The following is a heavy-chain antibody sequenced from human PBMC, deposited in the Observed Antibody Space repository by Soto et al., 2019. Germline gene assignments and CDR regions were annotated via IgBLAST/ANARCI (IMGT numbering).Heavy chain of an antibody. D-gene: IGHD3-10*01. CDR1: GFTFSSYA. Sequence: QVQLVESGGGVVQPGRSLRLSCAASGFTFSSYAIHWVRHAPGKGLDWVAVISYDGSNKYYADSVKGRFTISRDNSKNTLYRPMNSLRAEDTAVYYFARAMGVLYYYSSGMDVWGQGTTVTVSS. CDR2: ISYDGSNK. J-gene: IGHJ6*02. CDR3: ARAMGVLYYYSSGMDV. V-gene: IGHV3-30-3*01.